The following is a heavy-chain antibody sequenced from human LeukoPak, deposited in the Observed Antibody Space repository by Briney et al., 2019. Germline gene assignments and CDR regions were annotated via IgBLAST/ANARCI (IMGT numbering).Heavy chain of an antibody. CDR3: AKGTMIVVVTGYYMDV. D-gene: IGHD3-22*01. Sequence: GGSLRLSCAACGFTFSSYAMSWVRQAPGKGLEWVSAISGSGGSTYYADSVKGRFTISRDNSKNTLYLQMNSLRAEDTAVYYCAKGTMIVVVTGYYMDVWGKGTTVTVSS. CDR2: ISGSGGST. V-gene: IGHV3-23*01. J-gene: IGHJ6*03. CDR1: GFTFSSYA.